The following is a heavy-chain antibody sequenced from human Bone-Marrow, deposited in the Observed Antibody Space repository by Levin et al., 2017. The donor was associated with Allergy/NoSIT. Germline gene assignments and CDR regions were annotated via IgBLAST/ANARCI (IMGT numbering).Heavy chain of an antibody. J-gene: IGHJ4*02. CDR3: ARALSSSWGVDY. CDR2: ISYDGSNK. D-gene: IGHD6-13*01. CDR1: GFTFSDFA. Sequence: GESLKISCEVSGFTFSDFAMHWVRQAPGKGLEWVTVISYDGSNKMYSDSVKGRFTISRDNSKDTLYLQMDSLRAEDTAFYYCARALSSSWGVDYWGQGTLVTVSS. V-gene: IGHV3-30*04.